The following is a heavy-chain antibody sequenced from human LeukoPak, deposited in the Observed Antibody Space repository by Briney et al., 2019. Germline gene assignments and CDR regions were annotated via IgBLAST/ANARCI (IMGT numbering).Heavy chain of an antibody. D-gene: IGHD4-23*01. J-gene: IGHJ6*02. CDR3: ARHLGATVVKVYYYYYYGMDV. V-gene: IGHV1-18*01. CDR2: IGAYNGNT. Sequence: ASVKVSCKASGYTFTSYGISWVRQAPGQGLEWMGWIGAYNGNTNYAQKLQGRVTMTTDTSTSTAYMELRSLRSDDTAVYYCARHLGATVVKVYYYYYYGMDVWGQGTTVTVSS. CDR1: GYTFTSYG.